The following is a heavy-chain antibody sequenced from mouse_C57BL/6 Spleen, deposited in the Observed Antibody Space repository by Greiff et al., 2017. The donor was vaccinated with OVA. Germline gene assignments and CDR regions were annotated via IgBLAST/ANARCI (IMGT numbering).Heavy chain of an antibody. D-gene: IGHD1-1*01. J-gene: IGHJ1*03. V-gene: IGHV5-16*01. Sequence: EVMLVESEGGLVQPGSSMKLSCTASGFTFSDYYMAWVRQVPEKGLEWVANINYDGSSTYYLDSLKSRFIISRDNAKNILYLQMSSLKSEDTATYYCAREPLYYGSSYDWYFDVWGTGTTVTVSS. CDR3: AREPLYYGSSYDWYFDV. CDR2: INYDGSST. CDR1: GFTFSDYY.